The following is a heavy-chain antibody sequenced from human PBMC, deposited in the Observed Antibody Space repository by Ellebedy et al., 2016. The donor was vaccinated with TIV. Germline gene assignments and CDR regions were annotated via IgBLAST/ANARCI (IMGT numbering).Heavy chain of an antibody. CDR1: GFTFSDFY. V-gene: IGHV3-11*01. Sequence: GGSLRLSXAASGFTFSDFYMSWIRQAPGQGLEWVSYISGSGSTIYCADSVKGRFTISRDNAKNSLYLQMNSLRAEDTAVYYCAIDLWNEPPSPMENWGQGPLVTVSS. CDR2: ISGSGSTI. J-gene: IGHJ4*02. CDR3: AIDLWNEPPSPMEN. D-gene: IGHD3-3*01.